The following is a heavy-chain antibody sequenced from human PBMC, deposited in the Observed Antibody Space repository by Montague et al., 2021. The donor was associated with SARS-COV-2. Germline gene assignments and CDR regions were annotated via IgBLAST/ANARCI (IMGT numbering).Heavy chain of an antibody. D-gene: IGHD3-10*01. Sequence: SETLSLTCAVYGGSFSGYYWSWIRQPPGKGLEWIGEINHSGSTNYNPSLKSRVTISVDTSKNQFSLKLSSVTAADTAVYYCAGGRTIYILWFRALLGLCYWGQGTLVTVSS. J-gene: IGHJ4*02. V-gene: IGHV4-34*01. CDR1: GGSFSGYY. CDR2: INHSGST. CDR3: AGGRTIYILWFRALLGLCY.